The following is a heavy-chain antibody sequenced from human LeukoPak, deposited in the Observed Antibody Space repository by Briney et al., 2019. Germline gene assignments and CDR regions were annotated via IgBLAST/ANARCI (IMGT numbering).Heavy chain of an antibody. D-gene: IGHD3-16*02. CDR2: IYSGGST. CDR3: ARDLGITFGGVIAPLGAFDI. Sequence: GGSLRLSCAASEFSVGSNYMTWVRQAPGKGLEWVSLIYSGGSTYYADSVKGRFTISRDNSKNTLYLQMNSQRAEDTAVYYCARDLGITFGGVIAPLGAFDIWGQGTMVTVSS. V-gene: IGHV3-66*01. CDR1: EFSVGSNY. J-gene: IGHJ3*02.